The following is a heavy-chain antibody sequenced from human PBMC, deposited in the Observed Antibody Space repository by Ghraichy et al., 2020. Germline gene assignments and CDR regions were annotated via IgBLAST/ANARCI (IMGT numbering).Heavy chain of an antibody. D-gene: IGHD6-25*01. CDR2: VRKKANGDTT. J-gene: IGHJ4*02. Sequence: GGSLRLSCAASGFLFSDHHMDWVRQTPGKGMEWVGRVRKKANGDTTIYAASVKGRFIISRDDSKNSLTLQMNSLKTEDTAVYYGARGASGCDYWGQGTLVTVSS. CDR3: ARGASGCDY. V-gene: IGHV3-72*01. CDR1: GFLFSDHH.